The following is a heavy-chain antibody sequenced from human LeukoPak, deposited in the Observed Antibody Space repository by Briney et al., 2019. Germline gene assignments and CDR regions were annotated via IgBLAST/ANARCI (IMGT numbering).Heavy chain of an antibody. J-gene: IGHJ4*02. CDR1: GFTFSSYR. D-gene: IGHD5-12*01. CDR2: INSDGSSI. Sequence: GGSLRLSCAASGFTFSSYRLHWVRQAPGKGLVWVSRINSDGSSITYADSVKGRFTISRDNAKNTLYLQMNSLRVEDTAVYYCAREGRVSGYDFDCWGQGTLVTVSS. CDR3: AREGRVSGYDFDC. V-gene: IGHV3-74*03.